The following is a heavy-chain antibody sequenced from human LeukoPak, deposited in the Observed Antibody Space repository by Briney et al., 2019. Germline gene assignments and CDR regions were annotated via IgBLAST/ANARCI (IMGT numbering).Heavy chain of an antibody. CDR3: ARVNMAYDFWSGYYTERRWFDP. V-gene: IGHV1-69*04. Sequence: GASVKVSCKASGGTFSSYAISWVRQAPGQGLEWMGRIIPILGIANYAQKFQGRVTITADKSTSTAYMELSSLRSEDTAVYYCARVNMAYDFWSGYYTERRWFDPWGQGTLVTVSS. D-gene: IGHD3-3*01. CDR1: GGTFSSYA. J-gene: IGHJ5*02. CDR2: IIPILGIA.